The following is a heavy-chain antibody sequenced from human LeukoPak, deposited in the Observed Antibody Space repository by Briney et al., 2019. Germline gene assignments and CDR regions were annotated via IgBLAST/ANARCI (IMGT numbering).Heavy chain of an antibody. CDR2: VYHSGSA. J-gene: IGHJ3*02. CDR1: GYSISRGSY. V-gene: IGHV4-38-2*01. Sequence: PSETLSLTCAVSGYSISRGSYWGWIRQPPGKGLEWIGSVYHSGSAYYNPSLKSRVTISVDTSKNQFSLKLTSVTAADTAVYYCAVGLHSGHFAFDIWGQGTMVTVSS. CDR3: AVGLHSGHFAFDI. D-gene: IGHD5-24*01.